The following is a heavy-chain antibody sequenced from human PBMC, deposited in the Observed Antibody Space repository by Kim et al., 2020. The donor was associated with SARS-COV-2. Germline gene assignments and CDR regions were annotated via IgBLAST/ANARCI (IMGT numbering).Heavy chain of an antibody. CDR1: GFTFRAYP. J-gene: IGHJ5*02. CDR3: VKGSPTCDSIS. Sequence: GGSLRLSCSVSGFTFRAYPMHWVRQAPGKGLEYVSAISSDGGSTFYANSVKGRFTISRDNSKNTLYLQMSSLRIEDTAVYYCVKGSPTCDSISWGQGTLVTVSS. V-gene: IGHV3-64D*06. D-gene: IGHD3-22*01. CDR2: ISSDGGST.